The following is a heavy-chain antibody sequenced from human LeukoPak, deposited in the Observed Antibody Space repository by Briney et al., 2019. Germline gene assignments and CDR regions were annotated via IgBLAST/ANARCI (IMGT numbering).Heavy chain of an antibody. CDR1: GASFSSYY. J-gene: IGHJ4*02. CDR3: ARAGQWQLWLRTSRFDY. V-gene: IGHV4-59*12. CDR2: IFYNGNT. D-gene: IGHD5-18*01. Sequence: KPSETLSLTCTVSGASFSSYYWSWLRQPPGRGLEWIAYIFYNGNTKYNPSLKSRVTISVDTSKTQFSLKLSSVTAADTAVYYCARAGQWQLWLRTSRFDYWGQGTLVTVSS.